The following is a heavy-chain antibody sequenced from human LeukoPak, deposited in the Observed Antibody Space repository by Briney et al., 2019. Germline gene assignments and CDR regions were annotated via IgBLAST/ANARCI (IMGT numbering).Heavy chain of an antibody. CDR2: INPNSGGT. Sequence: ASVKVSCKASGYTFTGYYMHWVRQAPGQGLEWMGWINPNSGGTNYAQKFQGGVTMTRDTSISTAYMELSRLRSDDTAVYYCARAPIQSDFWSGYYDYWGQGTLVTVSS. D-gene: IGHD3-3*01. V-gene: IGHV1-2*02. CDR1: GYTFTGYY. J-gene: IGHJ4*02. CDR3: ARAPIQSDFWSGYYDY.